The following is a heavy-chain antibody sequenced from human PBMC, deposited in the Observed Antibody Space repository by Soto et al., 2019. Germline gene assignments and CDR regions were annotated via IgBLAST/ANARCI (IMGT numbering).Heavy chain of an antibody. CDR2: INPYGGST. CDR3: ARSSGGNFGIIIEGTNWFAH. Sequence: XSVKVSCKAPIYSFTSYYINWVRQAPGQGLEWIGVINPYGGSTVYAQKFQGRVTMTRDTSASTFYMELSSLRSEDTAVYYCARSSGGNFGIIIEGTNWFAHWGQGTLVTVSS. CDR1: IYSFTSYY. D-gene: IGHD1-26*01. J-gene: IGHJ5*02. V-gene: IGHV1-46*01.